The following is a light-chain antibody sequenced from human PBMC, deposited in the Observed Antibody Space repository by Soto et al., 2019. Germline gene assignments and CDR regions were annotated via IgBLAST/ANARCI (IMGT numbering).Light chain of an antibody. CDR2: GNI. V-gene: IGLV1-40*01. J-gene: IGLJ1*01. Sequence: QSVLTQPPSVSGAPGQRVTISCTGSSSNIGAGYDVHWYQQRPGTAPKLLIFGNINRPSGVPDRFSGPKSGTSASLAITGLQAEDEGDYYCQSYDSTLSARYVFGTGTRSPS. CDR3: QSYDSTLSARYV. CDR1: SSNIGAGYD.